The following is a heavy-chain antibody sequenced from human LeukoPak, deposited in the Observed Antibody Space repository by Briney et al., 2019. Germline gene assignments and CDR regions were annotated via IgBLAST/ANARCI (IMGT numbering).Heavy chain of an antibody. J-gene: IGHJ4*02. CDR2: INDVGSDS. D-gene: IGHD6-19*01. Sequence: GGSLRLSCTASGFTFSAYWMHWVRQAPGKGLVWVGRINDVGSDSTYVDSVKGRFTISRDNAKNTLYLQMNNLRAEDTAVYYCAGVKVAGTRSFDYWGQGTLATVSS. CDR3: AGVKVAGTRSFDY. V-gene: IGHV3-74*01. CDR1: GFTFSAYW.